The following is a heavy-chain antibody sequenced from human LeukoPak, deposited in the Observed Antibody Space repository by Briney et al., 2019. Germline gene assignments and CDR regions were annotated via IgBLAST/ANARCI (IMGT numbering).Heavy chain of an antibody. CDR1: GYIFTVYN. CDR2: INPNSGGT. Sequence: ASVKLSCTSSGYIFTVYNIHWVRHAPGQGPEWMGCINPNSGGTNYAQRFQGRVSMTTDTSLTTTYMEVSRLRSDDTAIYYCARSSSSWYIDYWGQGALVTVSS. D-gene: IGHD6-13*01. V-gene: IGHV1-2*02. CDR3: ARSSSSWYIDY. J-gene: IGHJ4*02.